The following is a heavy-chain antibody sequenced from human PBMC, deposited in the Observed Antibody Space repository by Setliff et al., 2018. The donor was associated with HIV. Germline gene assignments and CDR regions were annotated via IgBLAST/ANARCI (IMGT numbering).Heavy chain of an antibody. CDR2: INAGNGNT. CDR1: GYTFTSYA. D-gene: IGHD3-22*01. V-gene: IGHV1-3*03. CDR3: ARATNYYDSSNYYMDV. Sequence: GASVKVSCKASGYTFTSYAMHWVRQAPGQRLEWMGWINAGNGNTKYSQEFQGRVTITRDTSASTAYMELSSLRSEDMAVYYCARATNYYDSSNYYMDVWGKGTTVTVS. J-gene: IGHJ6*03.